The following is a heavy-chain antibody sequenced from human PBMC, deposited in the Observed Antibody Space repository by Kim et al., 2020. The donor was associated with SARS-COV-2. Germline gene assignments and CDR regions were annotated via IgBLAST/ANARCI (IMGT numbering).Heavy chain of an antibody. CDR2: TYYRSKWYN. CDR3: ARDIVVVPAARYYYYYYYMDV. V-gene: IGHV6-1*01. CDR1: GDSVSSNSAA. Sequence: SQTLSLTCAISGDSVSSNSAAWNWIRQSPSRGLEWLGRTYYRSKWYNDYAVSVKSRITINPDTSKNQFSLQLNSVTPEDTAVYYCARDIVVVPAARYYYYYYYMDVWGKGTTVTVSS. D-gene: IGHD2-2*01. J-gene: IGHJ6*03.